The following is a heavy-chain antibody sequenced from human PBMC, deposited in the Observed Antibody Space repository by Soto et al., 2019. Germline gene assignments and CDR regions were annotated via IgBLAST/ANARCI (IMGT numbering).Heavy chain of an antibody. CDR1: GFTFSSYW. J-gene: IGHJ3*02. CDR3: ASEVHVVVAAYDAFDI. CDR2: IKQDGSEK. Sequence: QPGGSLRLSCAASGFTFSSYWMSWVRQAPGKGLEWVANIKQDGSEKYYVDSVKGRFTISRDNAKNSLYLQMNSLRAEDTAVYYCASEVHVVVAAYDAFDIWGQGTMVTVSS. D-gene: IGHD2-15*01. V-gene: IGHV3-7*01.